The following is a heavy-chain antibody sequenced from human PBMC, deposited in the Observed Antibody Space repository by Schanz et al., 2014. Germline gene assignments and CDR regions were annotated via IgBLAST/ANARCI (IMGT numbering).Heavy chain of an antibody. Sequence: QVQLVQSGAEVKKPGASVKVSCKASGYTFTSYGINWVRQAPGQGLEWMGWISPYTGNTHYFDKMEGRVTMTTDTSTSTAYMELRSLRSDDTAMYYCARRHHFRSGPYYYYYMDVWGKGTTVTVSS. J-gene: IGHJ6*03. CDR3: ARRHHFRSGPYYYYYMDV. CDR2: ISPYTGNT. D-gene: IGHD3-3*02. V-gene: IGHV1-18*01. CDR1: GYTFTSYG.